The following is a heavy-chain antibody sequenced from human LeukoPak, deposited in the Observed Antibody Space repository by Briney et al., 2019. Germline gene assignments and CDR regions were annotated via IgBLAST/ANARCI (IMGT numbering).Heavy chain of an antibody. CDR1: GRTFSSYA. CDR3: ARVGGDGSGSYYNYYYYYMDV. J-gene: IGHJ6*03. V-gene: IGHV1-69*13. D-gene: IGHD3-10*01. Sequence: ASVKVSCKASGRTFSSYAISWVRQAPGQGLEWMGGIIPIFGTANYAQKFQGRVTITADESTSTAYMELSSLRSEDTAVYYCARVGGDGSGSYYNYYYYYMDVWGKGTTVTISS. CDR2: IIPIFGTA.